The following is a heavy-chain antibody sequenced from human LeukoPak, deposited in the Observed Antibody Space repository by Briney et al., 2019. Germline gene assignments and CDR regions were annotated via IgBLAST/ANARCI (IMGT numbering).Heavy chain of an antibody. CDR3: AKRGPGSPQSGKYYFDY. CDR1: GFTFSTYG. J-gene: IGHJ4*02. Sequence: QAGGSLRLSCAASGFTFSTYGITWVRQAPGKGLEWVSAISGRADLTLYADSVKGRFTISRDNSKNTLYLQMNSLRAEDTAVYYCAKRGPGSPQSGKYYFDYWGQGTLVTVSS. V-gene: IGHV3-23*01. CDR2: ISGRADLT. D-gene: IGHD3-10*01.